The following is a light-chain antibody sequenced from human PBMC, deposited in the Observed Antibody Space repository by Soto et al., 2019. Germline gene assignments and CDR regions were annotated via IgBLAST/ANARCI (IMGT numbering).Light chain of an antibody. Sequence: EIVLTQSPGTLSLSPGERATLSCRASQSVSSSYLAWYQQKPGQAPRLLICGASSRATGIPDRFSGSGSGTDFTLTISRLEPEDFAVYYCQQDGSSPRTFGQGTKVDIK. CDR3: QQDGSSPRT. CDR1: QSVSSSY. J-gene: IGKJ1*01. CDR2: GAS. V-gene: IGKV3-20*01.